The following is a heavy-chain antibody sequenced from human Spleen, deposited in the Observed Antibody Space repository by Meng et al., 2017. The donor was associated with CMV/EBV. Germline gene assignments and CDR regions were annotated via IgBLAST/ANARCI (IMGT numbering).Heavy chain of an antibody. V-gene: IGHV1-8*01. Sequence: QVQLVQSGAEGKKSGASVTVSCKASGYSFTSYDISWVRQATGQGLEWMGWMNPNSGNTGYAQKFQGRVTMTRNTSISTAYMELSSLRSEDTAVYYCARGLVEMAPDYWGQGTLVTVSS. D-gene: IGHD5-24*01. CDR1: GYSFTSYD. J-gene: IGHJ4*02. CDR3: ARGLVEMAPDY. CDR2: MNPNSGNT.